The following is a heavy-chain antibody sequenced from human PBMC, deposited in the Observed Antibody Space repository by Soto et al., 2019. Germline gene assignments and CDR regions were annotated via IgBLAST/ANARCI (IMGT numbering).Heavy chain of an antibody. CDR2: IHYSGST. J-gene: IGHJ5*02. D-gene: IGHD2-8*02. CDR1: GGTSSSGGYY. V-gene: IGHV4-31*03. Sequence: SETLSLTCTVSGGTSSSGGYYWSWIRQHTGKGREWIGYIHYSGSTYYNPALKSRVTILVDTDNNHFFLKQRSVTDAETAEYYCSRTHSGSACFDPWGQGTLVTVSS. CDR3: SRTHSGSACFDP.